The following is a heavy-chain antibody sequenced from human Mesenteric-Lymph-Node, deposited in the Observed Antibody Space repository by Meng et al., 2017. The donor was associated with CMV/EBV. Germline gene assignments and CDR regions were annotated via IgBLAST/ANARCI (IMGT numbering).Heavy chain of an antibody. D-gene: IGHD6-6*01. J-gene: IGHJ4*02. V-gene: IGHV3-30*04. CDR3: AGSYSSSSHDY. CDR1: GFTFSSYA. CDR2: ISYDGSNK. Sequence: GESLKISCAASGFTFSSYAMHWVRQAPGKGLEWVAVISYDGSNKYYADSVKGRFTISRDNSKNTLYLQMNSLRAEDTAVYYCAGSYSSSSHDYWGQGTLVTVSS.